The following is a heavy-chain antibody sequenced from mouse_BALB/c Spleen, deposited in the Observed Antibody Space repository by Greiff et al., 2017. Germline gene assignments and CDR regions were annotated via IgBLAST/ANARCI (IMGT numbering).Heavy chain of an antibody. CDR3: ARDYYGSIPDAMDY. J-gene: IGHJ4*01. Sequence: VQLQQSGPGLVAPSQSLSITCTVSGFSLTSYGVHWVRQPPGKGLEWLGVIWAGGSTNYNSALMSRLSISKDNSKSQVFLKMNSLQTDDTAMYYCARDYYGSIPDAMDYWGQGTSVTVSS. D-gene: IGHD1-1*01. V-gene: IGHV2-9*02. CDR2: IWAGGST. CDR1: GFSLTSYG.